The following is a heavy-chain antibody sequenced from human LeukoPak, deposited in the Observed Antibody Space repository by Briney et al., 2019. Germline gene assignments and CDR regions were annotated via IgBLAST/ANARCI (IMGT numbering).Heavy chain of an antibody. CDR2: INTDGRTT. D-gene: IGHD3-10*01. V-gene: IGHV3-74*01. Sequence: GSLRLSCAASGFTFSSYWRYWVRQAPGKGLVWVSPINTDGRTTNYADSVTGRFTISRDNAKNTLYLQMNSLRAEDTAVYYCARDITLTRGGRSDYWGHGTLVTVSA. CDR3: ARDITLTRGGRSDY. CDR1: GFTFSSYW. J-gene: IGHJ4*01.